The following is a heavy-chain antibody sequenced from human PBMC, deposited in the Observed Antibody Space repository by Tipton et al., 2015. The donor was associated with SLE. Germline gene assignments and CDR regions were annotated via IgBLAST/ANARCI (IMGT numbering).Heavy chain of an antibody. CDR2: IYYSGST. D-gene: IGHD2-15*01. Sequence: TLSLTCTVSGGSISSGSYYWSWIRQPPGKGLEWIGYIYYSGSTNYNPSLKSRVTISVDTSKNQFSLKLSSVTAADTAVYYCARGELVVVAAVYAPFDPWGQGTLVTVSS. CDR3: ARGELVVVAAVYAPFDP. CDR1: GGSISSGSYY. V-gene: IGHV4-61*01. J-gene: IGHJ5*02.